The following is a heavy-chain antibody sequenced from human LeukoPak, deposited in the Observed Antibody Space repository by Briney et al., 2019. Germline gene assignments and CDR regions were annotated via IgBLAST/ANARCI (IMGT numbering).Heavy chain of an antibody. D-gene: IGHD3-10*01. Sequence: PGRSLRLSCAASGFSFSNYGMHWVRQAPGKGLEGVAVISNDGRDKQFGDSVKGRFTISRDNSKNTVYLQVNSLRPEDSAMYYCAKQHDSGGLDDYWGQGTLVTVSS. CDR2: ISNDGRDK. V-gene: IGHV3-30*18. CDR3: AKQHDSGGLDDY. CDR1: GFSFSNYG. J-gene: IGHJ4*02.